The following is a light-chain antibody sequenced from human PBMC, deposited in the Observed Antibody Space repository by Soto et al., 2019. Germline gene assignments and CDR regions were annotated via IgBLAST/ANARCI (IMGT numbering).Light chain of an antibody. V-gene: IGKV3-20*01. CDR1: QSVGNNY. J-gene: IGKJ1*01. CDR2: GAS. Sequence: EIVLTQSPGTLSLSPGARATLSCRASQSVGNNYLAWYQQKPGQALRLLIYGASSRATGIPDRFSGSGSGTDFTLSISRLEPEDFAVYHWQQYISTPWTFGHGTKVDSK. CDR3: QQYISTPWT.